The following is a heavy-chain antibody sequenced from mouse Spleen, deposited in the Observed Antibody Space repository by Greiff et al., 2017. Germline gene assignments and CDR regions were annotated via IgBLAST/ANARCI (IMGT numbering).Heavy chain of an antibody. CDR2: INPYNGGT. V-gene: IGHV1-19*01. CDR1: GYTFTDYY. Sequence: EVQLQQSGPVLVKPGASVKMSCKASGYTFTDYYMNLVKQSHGKSLEWIGVINPYNGGTSYNQKFKGKATLTVDKSSSTAYMELNSLTSEDSAVYYCASLLRSMDYWGQGTSVTVSS. CDR3: ASLLRSMDY. J-gene: IGHJ4*01. D-gene: IGHD1-1*01.